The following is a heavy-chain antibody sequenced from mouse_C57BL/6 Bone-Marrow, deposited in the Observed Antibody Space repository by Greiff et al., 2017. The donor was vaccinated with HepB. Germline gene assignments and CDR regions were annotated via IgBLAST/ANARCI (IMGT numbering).Heavy chain of an antibody. D-gene: IGHD6-1*01. V-gene: IGHV1-72*01. CDR1: GYTFTSYW. Sequence: VQLQQPGAELVKPGASVKLSCKASGYTFTSYWMHWVKQRPGRGLEWIGRIAPNSGGTKYNEKFKSKATLTVDKPSSTAYMQLSSLTSEDSAVYYCARSHAILEGYFDYWGQGTTLTVSS. CDR3: ARSHAILEGYFDY. CDR2: IAPNSGGT. J-gene: IGHJ2*01.